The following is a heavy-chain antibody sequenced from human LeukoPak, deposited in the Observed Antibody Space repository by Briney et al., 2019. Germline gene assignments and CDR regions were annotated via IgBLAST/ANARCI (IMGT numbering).Heavy chain of an antibody. CDR2: IGTAGDT. D-gene: IGHD2-15*01. CDR3: ARDKEDFGMDV. V-gene: IGHV3-13*01. J-gene: IGHJ6*02. Sequence: PGGSLRLSCAASGFTFSSYDMHWVRQATGKGLVWVSAIGTAGDTYYPGSVKGRFTISRENAKNSLYLQMNSLRAGDTAVYYCARDKEDFGMDVWGQGTTVTVSS. CDR1: GFTFSSYD.